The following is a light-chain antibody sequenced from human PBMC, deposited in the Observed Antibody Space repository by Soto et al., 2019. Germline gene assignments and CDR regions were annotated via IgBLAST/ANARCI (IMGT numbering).Light chain of an antibody. CDR3: QQYNNWHPLT. Sequence: EIVMTQSPATLSVSPGERATLSCRASQSVSSNLAWYQQKPGQAPRLLIYDASTRATGIPARFSGSGSGTEFTLTISSLQSKDFAVYYCQQYNNWHPLTFGGGTKV. CDR1: QSVSSN. V-gene: IGKV3D-15*01. CDR2: DAS. J-gene: IGKJ4*01.